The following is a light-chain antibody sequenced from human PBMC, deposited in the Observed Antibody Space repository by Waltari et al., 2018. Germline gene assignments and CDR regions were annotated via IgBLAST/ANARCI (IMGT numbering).Light chain of an antibody. Sequence: DIVMTQSPDSLAVSLGERVTINCKSSQSILSSSNNKNYLAWFQQKPGQPPRLLIYWASTRESGVPDRFSGSGSGADFTLTINNLQAEDVALYYCHQYYSSLLTFGGGTRVGIK. CDR3: HQYYSSLLT. J-gene: IGKJ4*01. CDR2: WAS. CDR1: QSILSSSNNKNY. V-gene: IGKV4-1*01.